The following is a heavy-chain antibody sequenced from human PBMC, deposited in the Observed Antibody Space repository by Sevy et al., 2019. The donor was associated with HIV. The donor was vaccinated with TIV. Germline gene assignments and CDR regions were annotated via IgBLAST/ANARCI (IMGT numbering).Heavy chain of an antibody. CDR2: IHSDDTT. CDR3: ARGESGYGYALNY. D-gene: IGHD5-18*01. Sequence: GGCLRLSCAASGFTVNSNYMTWVRQAPGKGLEGVSVIHSDDTTYHADSVKDRFTISRDNFKNTLYLHMSSLRAEDTAVYYCARGESGYGYALNYWGQGTLVTVSS. V-gene: IGHV3-66*01. J-gene: IGHJ4*02. CDR1: GFTVNSNY.